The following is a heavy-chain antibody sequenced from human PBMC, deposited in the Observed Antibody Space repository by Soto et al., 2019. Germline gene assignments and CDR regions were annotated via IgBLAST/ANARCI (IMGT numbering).Heavy chain of an antibody. J-gene: IGHJ4*02. D-gene: IGHD3-3*01. CDR2: ISGSGGST. CDR1: GFTFSSYA. V-gene: IGHV3-23*01. CDR3: AKDLDFWSGYYS. Sequence: SLRLSCAASGFTFSSYAMSRVRQAPGKGLEWVSAISGSGGSTYYADSVKGRFTISRDNSKNTLYLQMNSLRAEDTAVYYCAKDLDFWSGYYSWGQGTLVTVS.